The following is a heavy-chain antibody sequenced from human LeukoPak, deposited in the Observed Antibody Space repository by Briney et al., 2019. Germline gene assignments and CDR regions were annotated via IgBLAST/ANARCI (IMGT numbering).Heavy chain of an antibody. CDR2: ISSSGRTI. D-gene: IGHD6-13*01. CDR1: GFTFSSYE. Sequence: PGGSLRLSCAASGFTFSSYEMNCVRQAPGKGLEWISFISSSGRTIYYADSVKGRFTISRDNAKNSLYLQMNSLRAEDTAVYYCAKLDGIAGLDYWGQGTLVTVSS. J-gene: IGHJ4*02. CDR3: AKLDGIAGLDY. V-gene: IGHV3-48*03.